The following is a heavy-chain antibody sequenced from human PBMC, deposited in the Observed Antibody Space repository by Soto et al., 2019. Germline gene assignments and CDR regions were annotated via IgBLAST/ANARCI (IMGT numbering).Heavy chain of an antibody. J-gene: IGHJ4*02. V-gene: IGHV3-30*18. CDR2: ISYDGSNK. CDR3: AYDGGYCCGGSCFDY. Sequence: QVQLVESGGGVVQPGRSLRLSCAASGFTFSSYGMHWVRQAPGKGLEWVAVISYDGSNKHYADSVKGRFTISRDNSKTTLYLQMNVLCAEATSVYYCAYDGGYCCGGSCFDYWVQGTLVTVSS. CDR1: GFTFSSYG. D-gene: IGHD2-15*01.